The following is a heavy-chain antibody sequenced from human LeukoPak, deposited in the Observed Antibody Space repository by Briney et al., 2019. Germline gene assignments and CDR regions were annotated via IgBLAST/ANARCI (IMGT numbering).Heavy chain of an antibody. J-gene: IGHJ4*02. CDR2: IYTSGST. CDR1: GGSISSGSYY. CDR3: ASRKLGNDY. V-gene: IGHV4-61*02. Sequence: PSETLSLTCTVSGGSISSGSYYWSWIRQPAGKGLEWIGRIYTSGSTNYNPSLKGRVTISADTSKNQFSLKLISVTAADTAVYYCASRKLGNDYWGQGTLVTVSS. D-gene: IGHD7-27*01.